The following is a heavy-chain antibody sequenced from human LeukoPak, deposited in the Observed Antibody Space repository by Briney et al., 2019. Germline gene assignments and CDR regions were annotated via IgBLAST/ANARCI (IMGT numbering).Heavy chain of an antibody. CDR3: ARKGYYYDSSGYYHSAFDI. J-gene: IGHJ3*02. D-gene: IGHD3-22*01. Sequence: SSQASAYVSTSYWIASGREIGSTDLGWMGILDPADSDSRYSPSFQSRVTISADKSINTAYLQWSSLKASDTAMYYCARKGYYYDSSGYYHSAFDIWGQGTMVTVSS. CDR1: AYVSTSYW. CDR2: LDPADSDS. V-gene: IGHV5-51*01.